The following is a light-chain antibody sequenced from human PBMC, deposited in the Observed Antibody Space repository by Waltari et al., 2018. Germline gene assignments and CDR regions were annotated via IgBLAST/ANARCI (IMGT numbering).Light chain of an antibody. V-gene: IGLV2-11*01. Sequence: QSALTQPRSVSGSPGQSVTISCTGTSSDVGGSNYVSWYQQYPDKAPKLMIYDVSKRPSGVPDRFSGSKSGNTASLTISGLQAEDEADYYCCSHAGSYSYVFGSGTKVTVL. CDR2: DVS. CDR3: CSHAGSYSYV. CDR1: SSDVGGSNY. J-gene: IGLJ1*01.